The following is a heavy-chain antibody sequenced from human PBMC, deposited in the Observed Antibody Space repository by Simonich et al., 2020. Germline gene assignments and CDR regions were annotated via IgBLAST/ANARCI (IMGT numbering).Heavy chain of an antibody. J-gene: IGHJ3*02. D-gene: IGHD6-19*01. V-gene: IGHV1-2*06. CDR1: GYTFTGYY. CDR2: INPNSGGT. Sequence: QVQLVQSGAEVKKPGASVKVSCKASGYTFTGYYMHCVRQAPGQGREWMVRINPNSGGTNIAQNCQGRVTMTRDTSISTAYMELSRLRSDDTAVYYCARELKGVPVGWGSQIDIWGQGTMVTVSS. CDR3: ARELKGVPVGWGSQIDI.